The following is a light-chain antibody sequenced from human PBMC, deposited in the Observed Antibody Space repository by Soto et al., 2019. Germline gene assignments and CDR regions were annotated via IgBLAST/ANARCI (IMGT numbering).Light chain of an antibody. CDR2: AAS. CDR1: QTITYY. J-gene: IGKJ1*01. CDR3: QQYNSYSWT. Sequence: DIQMTQSPSSLSASVGDTVTITCRASQTITYYLNWYHQKPGKAPKLLVYAASSLQTGVPSRFSGSGSGTDFTLAISSLQPDDFATYYCQQYNSYSWTFGQGTTVAIK. V-gene: IGKV1-39*01.